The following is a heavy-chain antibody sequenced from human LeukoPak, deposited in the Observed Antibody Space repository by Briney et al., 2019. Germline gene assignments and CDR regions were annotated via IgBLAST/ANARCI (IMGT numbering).Heavy chain of an antibody. CDR1: GGSFSGYY. J-gene: IGHJ3*02. Sequence: PSETLSLTCAVYGGSFSGYYWSWIRQPPGKGLEWIGEINHSGSTNYNPSLKSRVTISVDTSKNQFSLKLSSVTAADTAVYYSARASSIRRMIVVVKDAFDIWGQGTMVTVSS. D-gene: IGHD3-22*01. V-gene: IGHV4-34*01. CDR2: INHSGST. CDR3: ARASSIRRMIVVVKDAFDI.